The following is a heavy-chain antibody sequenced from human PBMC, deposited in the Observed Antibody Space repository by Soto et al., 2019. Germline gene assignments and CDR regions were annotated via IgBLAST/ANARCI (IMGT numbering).Heavy chain of an antibody. CDR2: ISSSGSTI. Sequence: GGSLRLSCAASGFTFSSYEMNWVRQAPGKGLEWVSYISSSGSTIYYADSVKGRFTISRDNAKNSLYLQMNSLRAEDTAVYYCAREMATIIYYYYGMDVWGQGTTVTVSS. CDR1: GFTFSSYE. D-gene: IGHD5-12*01. CDR3: AREMATIIYYYYGMDV. J-gene: IGHJ6*02. V-gene: IGHV3-48*03.